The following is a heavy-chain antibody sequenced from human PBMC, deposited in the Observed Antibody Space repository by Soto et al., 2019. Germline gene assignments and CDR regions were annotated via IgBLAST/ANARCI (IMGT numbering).Heavy chain of an antibody. D-gene: IGHD6-13*01. CDR1: GFTFSSYA. J-gene: IGHJ6*02. V-gene: IGHV3-23*01. CDR3: AKASPKQQVVRLPSYYYGMDV. Sequence: EVQLLESGGGLVQPGGSLRLSCAASGFTFSSYAMSWVRQAPGKGLEWVSAISGSGGSTYYADSVKGRFTISRDNSKNXLXLXXSSVRGEDTAVYYCAKASPKQQVVRLPSYYYGMDVWGQGTTVTVSS. CDR2: ISGSGGST.